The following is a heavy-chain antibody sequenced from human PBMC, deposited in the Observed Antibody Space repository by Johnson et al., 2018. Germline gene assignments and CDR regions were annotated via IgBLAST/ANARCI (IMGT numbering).Heavy chain of an antibody. Sequence: VQLQESGGGLVQXGGSLRLSCAASGFTFSNYWMHWVRQAPGKGLVWVSRINSDGSSRNYADSGKGRFTISRENAKNTMHLQMNSLKVEDTAVYYCARVRFSGNYVAEYFQYWGQGILVTVSS. CDR2: INSDGSSR. CDR1: GFTFSNYW. J-gene: IGHJ1*01. D-gene: IGHD1-26*01. CDR3: ARVRFSGNYVAEYFQY. V-gene: IGHV3-74*01.